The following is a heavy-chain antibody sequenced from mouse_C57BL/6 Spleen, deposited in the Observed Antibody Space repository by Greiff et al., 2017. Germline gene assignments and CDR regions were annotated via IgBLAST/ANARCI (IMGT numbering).Heavy chain of an antibody. D-gene: IGHD1-1*01. J-gene: IGHJ2*01. CDR2: IDPSDSET. V-gene: IGHV1-52*01. CDR3: ARTGPYGSSDYFDY. Sequence: QVQLQQPGAELVRPGSSVKLSCKASGYTFTSYWMHWVKQRPIQGLEWIGNIDPSDSETHYNQKFKDKATLTVDKSSSTAYMQLSSLTSEVSAVYYCARTGPYGSSDYFDYWGQGTTLTVSS. CDR1: GYTFTSYW.